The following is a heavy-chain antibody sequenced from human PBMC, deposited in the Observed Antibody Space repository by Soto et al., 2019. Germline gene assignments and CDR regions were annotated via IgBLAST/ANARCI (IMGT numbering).Heavy chain of an antibody. CDR3: ATGIAAAGTVGY. V-gene: IGHV1-24*01. CDR2: FDPEDGET. CDR1: GYTLTGLS. Sequence: ASVKVSCKVSGYTLTGLSMHWVRQAPGKGLEGMGGFDPEDGETIYAQKFQGRVTMTEDTSTDTAYMELSSLRSEDTAVYYCATGIAAAGTVGYWGQGTLVTVSS. J-gene: IGHJ4*02. D-gene: IGHD6-13*01.